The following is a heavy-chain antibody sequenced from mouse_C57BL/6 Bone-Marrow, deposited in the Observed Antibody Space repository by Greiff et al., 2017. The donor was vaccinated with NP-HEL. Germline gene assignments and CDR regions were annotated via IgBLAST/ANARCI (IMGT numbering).Heavy chain of an antibody. CDR2: IYPGDGGT. CDR1: GYSFSSSW. CDR3: GPYYYGSSLYYAMDY. Sequence: VMLVESGPELVKPGASVKISCKASGYSFSSSWMNWVKQRPGKGLEWIGRIYPGDGGTNYNGKFKGKATLTADKSSSTAYMQLSSLTSEDSAVYFCGPYYYGSSLYYAMDYWGKGTSVTVSS. D-gene: IGHD1-1*01. V-gene: IGHV1-82*01. J-gene: IGHJ4*01.